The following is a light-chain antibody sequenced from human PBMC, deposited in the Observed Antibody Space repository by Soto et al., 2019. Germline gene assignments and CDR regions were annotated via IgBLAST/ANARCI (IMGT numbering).Light chain of an antibody. CDR2: FGS. CDR1: QSLLQSNGTNY. V-gene: IGKV2-28*01. Sequence: DIVMTQSPLSLPVTPGEPASISCRSSQSLLQSNGTNYVEWYLQKPGQSPQFLIYFGSSRASGVPDRFSGSGSGTDFTLKISRVEAEDVGVYYCMQALQTPYTFGQGTKLEIK. CDR3: MQALQTPYT. J-gene: IGKJ2*01.